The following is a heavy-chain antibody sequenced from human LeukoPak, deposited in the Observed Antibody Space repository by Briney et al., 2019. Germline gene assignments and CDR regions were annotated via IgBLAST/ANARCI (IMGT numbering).Heavy chain of an antibody. CDR3: AKDLFGGPARAYFDY. Sequence: GGSLRLSCADSGSTFSIYPMSWVRQAPGKGLEWVSSISGSGGYAYYANSVKGRSITSRDNSKNTQYLQMNSLRAEDTAVYYCAKDLFGGPARAYFDYWGQGALVTVSS. V-gene: IGHV3-23*01. CDR2: ISGSGGYA. D-gene: IGHD3-16*01. CDR1: GSTFSIYP. J-gene: IGHJ4*02.